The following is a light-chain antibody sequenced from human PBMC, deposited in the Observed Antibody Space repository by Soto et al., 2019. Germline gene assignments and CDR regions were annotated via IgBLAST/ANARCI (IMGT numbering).Light chain of an antibody. J-gene: IGLJ1*01. CDR3: TSCTTSSTYV. V-gene: IGLV2-14*03. Sequence: QSALTQPASVSGSPGQSIAISCTGTSSDVDAYNFVSWYQHHPGKAPKLMIFDVSNRPSGFTNRVSGYKSGNTASLTISGLQAEEEADYYCTSCTTSSTYVFGTGTTLTVL. CDR2: DVS. CDR1: SSDVDAYNF.